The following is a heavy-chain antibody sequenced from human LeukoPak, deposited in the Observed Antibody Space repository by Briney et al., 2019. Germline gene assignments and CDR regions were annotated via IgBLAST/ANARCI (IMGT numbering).Heavy chain of an antibody. D-gene: IGHD2-15*01. V-gene: IGHV1-46*01. CDR2: INPSGGST. CDR1: GYTFTSYY. Sequence: SVKVSCKASGYTFTSYYMHWVRQAPGQGLEWMGIINPSGGSTSYAQKFQGRVTMTRDTSTSTVYMELSSLRSEDTAVYYCARVRWYCSGGSCYYDYWGQGTLVTVSS. J-gene: IGHJ4*02. CDR3: ARVRWYCSGGSCYYDY.